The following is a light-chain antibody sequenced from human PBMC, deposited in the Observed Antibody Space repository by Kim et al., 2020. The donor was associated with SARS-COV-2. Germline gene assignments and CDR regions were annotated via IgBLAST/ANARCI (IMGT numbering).Light chain of an antibody. CDR2: EDN. CDR1: SGSIASNY. V-gene: IGLV6-57*03. J-gene: IGLJ3*02. CDR3: QSYDSSSWV. Sequence: GKTVTICCTRSSGSIASNYVQWYPQRPGSATTTVIYEDNQRPSGVPDRFSGSIDSSSNSASLTISGLKTEDEADYYCQSYDSSSWVFGGGTQLTVL.